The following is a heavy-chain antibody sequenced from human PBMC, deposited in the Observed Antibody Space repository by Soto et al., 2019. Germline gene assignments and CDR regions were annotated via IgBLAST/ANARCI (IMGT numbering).Heavy chain of an antibody. CDR2: IWDDGGNK. V-gene: IGHV3-33*01. CDR1: GFNLSSDV. Sequence: QVQLVESGGGVVQPWRSLRLSCAASGFNLSSDVMHWVRQAPGKGLEWVAVIWDDGGNKYYADSVKGRFTISRDNSKNTLYLQMTSLRAEDTAVHYCARDVQRLPRDGLRSSYYFDYWGQRTLVTVSS. CDR3: ARDVQRLPRDGLRSSYYFDY. D-gene: IGHD6-19*01. J-gene: IGHJ4*02.